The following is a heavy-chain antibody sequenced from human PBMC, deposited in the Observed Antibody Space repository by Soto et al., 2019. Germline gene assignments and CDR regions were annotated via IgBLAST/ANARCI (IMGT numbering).Heavy chain of an antibody. V-gene: IGHV3-30-3*01. CDR1: GFTFSSYA. D-gene: IGHD2-8*01. CDR2: ISYDGSNK. J-gene: IGHJ6*02. CDR3: ARDKFVIMVYAIPTTGHMVV. Sequence: QVQLVESGGGVVQPGRSLRLSCAASGFTFSSYAMHWVRQAPGKGLEWVAVISYDGSNKYYADSVKGRFTISRDNSKNTLSLQMNSLRAEDPAVYYCARDKFVIMVYAIPTTGHMVVWGQGTTVTVSS.